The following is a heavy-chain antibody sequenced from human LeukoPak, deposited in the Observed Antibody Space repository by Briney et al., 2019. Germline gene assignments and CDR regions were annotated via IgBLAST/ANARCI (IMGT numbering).Heavy chain of an antibody. Sequence: SETLSLTCTVSGGSISSYYLSWIRQPPGKGLEWIGYIYYSGGTNDNPSLKSRVTISVDTSKSQFSLKMSSVTAADTAVYYCARLHWYYYDSSGHYQGWFDPWGQGTLVTVSS. V-gene: IGHV4-59*08. CDR2: IYYSGGT. J-gene: IGHJ5*02. CDR3: ARLHWYYYDSSGHYQGWFDP. CDR1: GGSISSYY. D-gene: IGHD3-22*01.